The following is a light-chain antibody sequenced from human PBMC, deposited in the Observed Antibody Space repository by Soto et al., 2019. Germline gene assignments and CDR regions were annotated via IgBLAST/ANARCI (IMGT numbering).Light chain of an antibody. CDR1: QSVSSN. CDR2: GAS. Sequence: EILMTHTAATRSGPPDERANVSCRASQSVSSNLAWYQQKPGQAPRLLIYGASTRATGVPARFSGSGSGTEFTLTISSLQSEDFAVYYCQQYNNWPWTFGQGTKVDI. V-gene: IGKV3-15*01. J-gene: IGKJ1*01. CDR3: QQYNNWPWT.